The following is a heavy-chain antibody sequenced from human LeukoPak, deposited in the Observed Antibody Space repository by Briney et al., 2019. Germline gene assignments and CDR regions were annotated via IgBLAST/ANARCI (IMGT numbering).Heavy chain of an antibody. CDR2: IKQDGSEK. V-gene: IGHV3-7*01. Sequence: GGSLRLSCAASGFTFSSYWMSWVRQAPGKGLEWVANIKQDGSEKYYVDSVKGRFATSRDTAKNSLYLQMNSLRAEDTAVYYCARAADSSGYPDYWGQGTLVTVSS. CDR1: GFTFSSYW. CDR3: ARAADSSGYPDY. D-gene: IGHD3-22*01. J-gene: IGHJ4*02.